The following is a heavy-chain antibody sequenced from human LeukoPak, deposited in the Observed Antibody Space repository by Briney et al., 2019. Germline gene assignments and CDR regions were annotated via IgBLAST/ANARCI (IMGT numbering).Heavy chain of an antibody. CDR1: GFTFSSYA. CDR2: IIGSGAST. Sequence: GKSLRLSCAASGFTFSSYAMSWVRQAPGKGLEWVSAIIGSGASTYYADSVKDRFTISRDNSKSTLYLQMNSLRAEDTAVYYCADLYNLWSGYIDYWGQGTLVTVSS. J-gene: IGHJ4*02. D-gene: IGHD3-3*01. V-gene: IGHV3-23*01. CDR3: ADLYNLWSGYIDY.